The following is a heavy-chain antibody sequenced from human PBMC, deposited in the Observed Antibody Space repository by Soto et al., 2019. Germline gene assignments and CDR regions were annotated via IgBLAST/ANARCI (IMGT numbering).Heavy chain of an antibody. CDR1: GFTFSSYS. J-gene: IGHJ6*02. V-gene: IGHV3-30-3*01. CDR2: ISYDGSNK. D-gene: IGHD2-15*01. CDR3: ARATGGWWSDYYYYGMDV. Sequence: GVSLGLSCAASGFTFSSYSMHWVRQAPGKGLEWAAVISYDGSNKYYADSVKGRFTISRDNSKNTLYLQMNSLRAEDTAVYYCARATGGWWSDYYYYGMDVWGQGTTVTVSS.